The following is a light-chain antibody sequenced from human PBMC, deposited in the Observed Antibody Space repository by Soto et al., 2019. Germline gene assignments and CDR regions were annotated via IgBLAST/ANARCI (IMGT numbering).Light chain of an antibody. CDR3: QHFNSCPLL. V-gene: IGKV3-15*01. Sequence: EIVMTQSPAMLSVSPGERATLSCRASQNVNNRLAWYQQKAGQPPRLLIYGASTRATGIPARFSGSGSGTEVTLTISSPQSEDFAVYYCQHFNSCPLLFGRGTKVEIK. CDR1: QNVNNR. J-gene: IGKJ1*01. CDR2: GAS.